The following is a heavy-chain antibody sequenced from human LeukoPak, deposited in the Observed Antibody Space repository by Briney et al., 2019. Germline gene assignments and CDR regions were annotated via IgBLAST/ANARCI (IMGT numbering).Heavy chain of an antibody. J-gene: IGHJ5*02. CDR2: INHSGST. D-gene: IGHD3-16*01. V-gene: IGHV4-34*01. CDR1: GGSFSGYY. CDR3: ARVGGWVPNWFDP. Sequence: PSETLSLTCAVYGGSFSGYYWSWIRQPPGKGLEWIGEINHSGSTNYNPSLKSRVTISVDTSKNQFSLKLSSVTAADTAVYYCARVGGWVPNWFDPWGQGTLVTVSS.